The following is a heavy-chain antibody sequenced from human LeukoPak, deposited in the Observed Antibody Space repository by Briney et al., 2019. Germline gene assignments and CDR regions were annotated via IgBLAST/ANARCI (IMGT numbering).Heavy chain of an antibody. CDR1: GFTFSSHG. Sequence: GGSLRLSCAAPGFTFSSHGMSWVRQAPGKGLEWVSSIGSSGSYIYYADSLTGRFTISRDNAKNSLYLQMNSLRAEDTAMYYCARRATTERGHSYGLDFWGQGTLVTVSS. CDR2: IGSSGSYI. CDR3: ARRATTERGHSYGLDF. V-gene: IGHV3-21*01. D-gene: IGHD5-18*01. J-gene: IGHJ4*02.